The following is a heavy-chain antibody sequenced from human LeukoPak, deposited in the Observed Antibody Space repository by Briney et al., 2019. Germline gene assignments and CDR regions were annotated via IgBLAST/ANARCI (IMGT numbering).Heavy chain of an antibody. CDR2: IWYDGSNK. Sequence: GGSLRLSCAASGFTFSSYGMHWVRQAPGKGLEWVAVIWYDGSNKYYADSVKGRFTISRDNSKNTLYLQMNSLRAEDTAVYYCARGPSGSYSAPIDYWGQGTLITVSS. D-gene: IGHD1-26*01. J-gene: IGHJ4*02. CDR3: ARGPSGSYSAPIDY. CDR1: GFTFSSYG. V-gene: IGHV3-30*19.